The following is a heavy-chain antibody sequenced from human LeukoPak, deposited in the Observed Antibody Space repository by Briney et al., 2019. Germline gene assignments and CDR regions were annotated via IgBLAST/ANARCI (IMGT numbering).Heavy chain of an antibody. CDR3: ARIRCGHTGDICYNH. CDR1: GVSFNAYY. Sequence: SETLSLTCTVSGVSFNAYYWSWIRQSPGKGLEWIGEVSPGGYIKYNPSLESRVTISVDTPESQLSLRLSSVTAADTAMYYCARIRCGHTGDICYNHWAQGTLITVSS. D-gene: IGHD2-8*02. CDR2: VSPGGYI. J-gene: IGHJ5*02. V-gene: IGHV4-34*01.